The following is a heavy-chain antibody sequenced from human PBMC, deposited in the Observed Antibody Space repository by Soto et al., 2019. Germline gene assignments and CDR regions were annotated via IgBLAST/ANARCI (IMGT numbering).Heavy chain of an antibody. CDR2: ISYDGSNK. J-gene: IGHJ6*02. V-gene: IGHV3-30*18. D-gene: IGHD3-22*01. CDR3: AEGRDYYDSSGSTLPSYYYYYGMDV. CDR1: GFTFSSYG. Sequence: LRLSCAASGFTFSSYGMHWVRQAPGKGLEWVAVISYDGSNKSYADSVKGRFTISRDNSKNTLYLQMNSLRAEDTAVYYCAEGRDYYDSSGSTLPSYYYYYGMDVWGQGTTVTVSS.